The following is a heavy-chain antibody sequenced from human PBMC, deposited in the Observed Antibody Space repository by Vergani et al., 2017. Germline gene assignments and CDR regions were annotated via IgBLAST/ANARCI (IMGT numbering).Heavy chain of an antibody. Sequence: EVQLVESGGGLVQPGRSLRLSCAASGFTFDDYAMHWVRQAPGKGLEWVSGINWNSDSIAYADSVKGRFTISRDNAKNSLYLQMNSLRAEDTALYYCVKDIASSVNCWYFDLLGRGTLVAVSS. CDR1: GFTFDDYA. CDR2: INWNSDSI. J-gene: IGHJ2*01. CDR3: VKDIASSVNCWYFDL. V-gene: IGHV3-9*01. D-gene: IGHD6-13*01.